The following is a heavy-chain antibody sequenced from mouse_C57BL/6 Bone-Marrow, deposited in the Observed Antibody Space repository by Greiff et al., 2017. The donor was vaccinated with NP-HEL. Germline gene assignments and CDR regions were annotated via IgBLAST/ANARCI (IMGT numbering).Heavy chain of an antibody. Sequence: QVQLQQPGAELVRPGSSVKLSCKASGYTFTSYWMHWVKQRPIQGLEWIGNIDPSASETHYNQKCKDKATLTVDKSSSTAYMQLSSLTSEDSAVYYCARNEGLPWYFDVWGTGTTVTVSS. CDR2: IDPSASET. J-gene: IGHJ1*03. CDR3: ARNEGLPWYFDV. V-gene: IGHV1-52*01. CDR1: GYTFTSYW.